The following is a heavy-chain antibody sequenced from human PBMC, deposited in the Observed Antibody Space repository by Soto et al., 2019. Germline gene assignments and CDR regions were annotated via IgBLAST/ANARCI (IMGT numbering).Heavy chain of an antibody. D-gene: IGHD4-4*01. Sequence: SETLSLTCTVSGGSINSYYWNWIRQPPGKGLEWIAYIYYSGSTNYNPSVKSRVTMSVDTSKNQFSLKLSSVTAADTAVYYCARASSNYIRGYNWFDPWGQGTLVTVSS. CDR2: IYYSGST. V-gene: IGHV4-59*01. CDR3: ARASSNYIRGYNWFDP. J-gene: IGHJ5*02. CDR1: GGSINSYY.